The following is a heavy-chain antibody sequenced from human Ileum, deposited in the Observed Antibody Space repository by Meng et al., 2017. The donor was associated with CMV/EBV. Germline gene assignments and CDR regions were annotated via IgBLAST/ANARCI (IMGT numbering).Heavy chain of an antibody. CDR3: ARSAITTRSPWFDP. Sequence: ASGDSFVGYGISRVRQAAGQGLEWVGWISVYNGNTDYAQKLQSRVILTTDTTTNTAYMELRSLRSDDTAVYYCARSAITTRSPWFDPWGQGTLVTVSS. D-gene: IGHD1-14*01. V-gene: IGHV1-18*01. J-gene: IGHJ5*02. CDR1: GDSFVGYG. CDR2: ISVYNGNT.